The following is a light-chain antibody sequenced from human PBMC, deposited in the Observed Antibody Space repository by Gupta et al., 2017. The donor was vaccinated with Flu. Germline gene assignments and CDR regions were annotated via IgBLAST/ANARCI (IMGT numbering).Light chain of an antibody. Sequence: NFMLTQPHSASESLGQTVTISCTRNSGSIAINYVQWYQQRPGSSPTSVIYEDKQRPSAVPNRFSGSIDISSNSAYLTNTVRKPEDESDYYCQSNYSSNQVFGGGTKLTVL. CDR3: QSNYSSNQV. V-gene: IGLV6-57*01. CDR1: SGSIAINY. J-gene: IGLJ3*02. CDR2: EDK.